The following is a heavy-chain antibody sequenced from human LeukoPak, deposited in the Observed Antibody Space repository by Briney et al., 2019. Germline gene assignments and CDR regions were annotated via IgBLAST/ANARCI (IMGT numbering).Heavy chain of an antibody. CDR2: KSYDGSNK. Sequence: PGRSLRLSCAASGFTFSSYAMHWVRQAPGKGLEWVAVKSYDGSNKYYADSVKGRFTISRDNSKNTLYLQMNSLRAEDTAVYYCARDYYDILTGYSAFDYWGQGTLVTVSS. J-gene: IGHJ4*02. V-gene: IGHV3-30*04. CDR3: ARDYYDILTGYSAFDY. CDR1: GFTFSSYA. D-gene: IGHD3-9*01.